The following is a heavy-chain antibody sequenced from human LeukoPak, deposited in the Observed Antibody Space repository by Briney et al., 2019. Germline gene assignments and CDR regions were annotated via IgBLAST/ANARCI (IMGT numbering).Heavy chain of an antibody. Sequence: SETLSLTCTVSGGSISSGDYYWSWIRQPPGKGLEWIGYIYYSGSTYYNPSLKSRVTISVDTSKNQFSLKLSSVTAVDTAVYYCATANFDCSGGSCYSYYFDYWGQGTLVTVSS. J-gene: IGHJ4*02. V-gene: IGHV4-30-4*01. CDR2: IYYSGST. CDR3: ATANFDCSGGSCYSYYFDY. D-gene: IGHD2-15*01. CDR1: GGSISSGDYY.